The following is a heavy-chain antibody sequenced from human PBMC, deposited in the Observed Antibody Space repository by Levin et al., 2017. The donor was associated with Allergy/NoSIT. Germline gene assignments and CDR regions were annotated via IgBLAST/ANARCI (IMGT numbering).Heavy chain of an antibody. Sequence: GESLKISCAASGFTVSSNYMSWVRQAPGKGLEWVSVIYSGGSTYYADSVKGRFIISRDNSKNTLYLQMNSLRAEDTAVYYCARGLWSSWNPFDYWGQGTLVTVSS. J-gene: IGHJ4*02. D-gene: IGHD1-1*01. CDR1: GFTVSSNY. CDR2: IYSGGST. V-gene: IGHV3-66*01. CDR3: ARGLWSSWNPFDY.